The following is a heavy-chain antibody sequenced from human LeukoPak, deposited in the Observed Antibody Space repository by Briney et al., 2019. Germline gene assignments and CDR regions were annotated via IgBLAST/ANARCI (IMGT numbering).Heavy chain of an antibody. CDR3: AGGGSSSWYLPFDY. Sequence: GGSLRLSCAASGFTFSSYAMHWVRQAPGKGLEWVAVISYDGSNKYYADSVKGRFTISRDNSKNTLYLQMNSLRAEDTAVYYCAGGGSSSWYLPFDYWGQGTLVTVSS. V-gene: IGHV3-30*04. D-gene: IGHD6-13*01. J-gene: IGHJ4*02. CDR1: GFTFSSYA. CDR2: ISYDGSNK.